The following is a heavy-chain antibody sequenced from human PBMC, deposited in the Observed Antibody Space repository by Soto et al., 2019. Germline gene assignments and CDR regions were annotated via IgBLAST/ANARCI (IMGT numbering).Heavy chain of an antibody. CDR3: AKDRGGFTSGWEFFDF. D-gene: IGHD6-19*01. V-gene: IGHV3-23*01. CDR2: ISGNGATT. Sequence: EVALLESGGGLVQPGGSLRLSCEVSGVAFSFYSMSWVRQAPGKGLEWVASISGNGATTYYAASGKGRFTFSRDNSKNTVHLQMNSLRGEDTAVYYCAKDRGGFTSGWEFFDFWGPGTLVTVSS. CDR1: GVAFSFYS. J-gene: IGHJ4*02.